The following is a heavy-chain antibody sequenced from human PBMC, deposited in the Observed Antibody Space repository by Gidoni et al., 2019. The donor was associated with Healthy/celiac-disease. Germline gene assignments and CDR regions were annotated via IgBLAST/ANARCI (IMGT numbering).Heavy chain of an antibody. CDR2: MNPNRGNT. D-gene: IGHD6-13*01. V-gene: IGHV1-8*01. CDR1: GYTFTSYD. CDR3: ARVGAAAGLYYYYYYMDV. J-gene: IGHJ6*03. Sequence: QVQLVQSGAEVKKPGASVKVSCKASGYTFTSYDINWVRKATGQGLEWMGWMNPNRGNTGDAQKCQGRVTMTRNTSISTAYMEMSSLRSEDTAGYYCARVGAAAGLYYYYYYMDVWGKGTTVTVSS.